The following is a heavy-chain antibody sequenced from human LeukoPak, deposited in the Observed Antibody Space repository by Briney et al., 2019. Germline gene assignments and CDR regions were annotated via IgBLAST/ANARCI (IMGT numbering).Heavy chain of an antibody. J-gene: IGHJ4*02. CDR1: GFTFSSYA. CDR3: ASSNILDYGDPEY. CDR2: ISYDGSNK. V-gene: IGHV3-30-3*01. D-gene: IGHD4-17*01. Sequence: GGSLRLSCAASGFTFSSYAMHWVRQAPGKGLEWVAVISYDGSNKYYADSVKGRFTISRDNSKNTLYLQMNSLRAEDTAVYYCASSNILDYGDPEYWGQGTLVTVSS.